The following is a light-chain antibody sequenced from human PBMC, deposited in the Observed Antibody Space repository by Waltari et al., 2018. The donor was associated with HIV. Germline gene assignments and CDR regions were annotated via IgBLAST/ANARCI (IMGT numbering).Light chain of an antibody. J-gene: IGLJ2*01. V-gene: IGLV6-57*01. Sequence: FVLTQPHSVSESPGKTVTISCTRNSGNIATNYVQWYQQRPGSSPTTLLYEVNHRPSGFPDRFSGSIDSSSNSAALTISGLETDDEADYYCQSYDNNDVIFGGGTRLTVL. CDR1: SGNIATNY. CDR2: EVN. CDR3: QSYDNNDVI.